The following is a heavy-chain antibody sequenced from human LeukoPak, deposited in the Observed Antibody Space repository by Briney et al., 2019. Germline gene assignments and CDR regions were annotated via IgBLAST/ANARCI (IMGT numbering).Heavy chain of an antibody. CDR1: GFTFSDYY. CDR3: AREAWGMDV. CDR2: ISNGGTTI. J-gene: IGHJ6*02. Sequence: GGSLRLSCAASGFTFSDYYMRWIRQAPGKGLEWVAYISNGGTTIFYPDSVKGRFTISRDNAKNSLYLQMNSLRAEDTAVYYCAREAWGMDVWGQGTTVTVSS. V-gene: IGHV3-11*01.